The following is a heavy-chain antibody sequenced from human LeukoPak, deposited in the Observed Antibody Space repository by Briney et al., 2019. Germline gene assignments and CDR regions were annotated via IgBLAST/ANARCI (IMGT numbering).Heavy chain of an antibody. V-gene: IGHV4-4*02. CDR1: GGSIISGNW. J-gene: IGHJ4*02. D-gene: IGHD3-10*01. CDR2: VFYTGTT. CDR3: AMVRGVILPFDQ. Sequence: PSETLSLTCAVSGGSIISGNWWSWVRQSPGKGLEWIGEVFYTGTTNYNPSLKSRVTISVDKSRNQFSLRLSSVTAADTAVYYCAMVRGVILPFDQWGQGTLVTVSS.